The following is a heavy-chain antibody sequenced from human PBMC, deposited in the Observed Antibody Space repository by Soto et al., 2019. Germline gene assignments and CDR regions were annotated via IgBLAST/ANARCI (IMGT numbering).Heavy chain of an antibody. D-gene: IGHD3-22*01. Sequence: ESGGGLVQPGGSLRLSCAASGFTFSSYAMSWVRQAPGKGLEWVSAISGSGGSTYYADSVKGRFTISRDNSKNTLYLQMNSLRAEDTAVYYCAKDIGRITMIVVVGYFDYWGQGTLVTVSS. CDR3: AKDIGRITMIVVVGYFDY. J-gene: IGHJ4*02. V-gene: IGHV3-23*01. CDR1: GFTFSSYA. CDR2: ISGSGGST.